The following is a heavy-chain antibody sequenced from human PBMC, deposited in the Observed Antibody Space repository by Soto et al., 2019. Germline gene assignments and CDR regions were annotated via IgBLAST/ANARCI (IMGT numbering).Heavy chain of an antibody. CDR2: IIPIFGTA. CDR1: GGTFSSYA. V-gene: IGHV1-69*01. CDR3: ARFLVGYYDSSGYYSEGAFDI. Sequence: QVQLVQSGAEVKKPGSSVKVSCKASGGTFSSYAISWVRQAPGQGLEWMGGIIPIFGTANYAQKFQGRVTITADESTSTAYMELSSLRSEDTAVYYCARFLVGYYDSSGYYSEGAFDIWGQGTMVTVSS. J-gene: IGHJ3*02. D-gene: IGHD3-22*01.